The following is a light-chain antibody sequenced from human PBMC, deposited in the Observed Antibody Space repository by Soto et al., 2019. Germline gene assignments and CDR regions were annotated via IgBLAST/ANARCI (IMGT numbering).Light chain of an antibody. V-gene: IGKV3-15*01. Sequence: IVLTQSPDTLSLSPGETATLSCRASQSVSNTYLAWYQQKPGQAPRLLIYGATKRATGIPARFSGSGSGTEFTLTISSLPSEDFEVYYCQQYNNWPRTFGQGTKVDIK. CDR2: GAT. J-gene: IGKJ1*01. CDR1: QSVSNTY. CDR3: QQYNNWPRT.